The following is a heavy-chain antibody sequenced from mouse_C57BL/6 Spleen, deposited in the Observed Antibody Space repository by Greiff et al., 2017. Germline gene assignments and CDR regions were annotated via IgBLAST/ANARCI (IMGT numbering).Heavy chain of an antibody. CDR1: GYAFSSYW. D-gene: IGHD1-1*01. V-gene: IGHV1-80*01. Sequence: QVQLQQSGAELVKPGASVKISCKASGYAFSSYWMNWVKQRPGKGLEWIGQIYPGDGDTNYNGKFKGKATLTADKSSSTAYMQLSSLTSEDSAVYFCAREFTTVADCDYWGQGTTLTVSS. CDR2: IYPGDGDT. CDR3: AREFTTVADCDY. J-gene: IGHJ2*01.